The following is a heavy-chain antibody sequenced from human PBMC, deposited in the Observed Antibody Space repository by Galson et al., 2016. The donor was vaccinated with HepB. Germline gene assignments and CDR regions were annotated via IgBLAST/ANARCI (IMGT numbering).Heavy chain of an antibody. D-gene: IGHD2-8*01. Sequence: VRQAPGQGLEWMGWLKPKSGGSVSAQKFQGRVTMTRDTSINTAFMELNRPISDDTAFYYCAKMVAESNPYHALDYWGQGTLVTVSS. V-gene: IGHV1-2*02. J-gene: IGHJ4*02. CDR3: AKMVAESNPYHALDY. CDR2: LKPKSGGS.